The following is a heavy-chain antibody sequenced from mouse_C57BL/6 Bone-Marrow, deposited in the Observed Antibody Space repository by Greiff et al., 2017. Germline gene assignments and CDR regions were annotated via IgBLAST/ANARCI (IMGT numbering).Heavy chain of an antibody. CDR1: GYTFTDYE. D-gene: IGHD4-1*01. Sequence: HVQLQQSGAELVRPGASVTLSCKASGYTFTDYEMHWVKQTPVHGLEWIGAIDPETGGTAYNQKFKGKAILTADKSSGTAYMELRSLTSEDSAVYYCTGTWGYFDVWGTGTTVTVSS. V-gene: IGHV1-15*01. CDR3: TGTWGYFDV. CDR2: IDPETGGT. J-gene: IGHJ1*03.